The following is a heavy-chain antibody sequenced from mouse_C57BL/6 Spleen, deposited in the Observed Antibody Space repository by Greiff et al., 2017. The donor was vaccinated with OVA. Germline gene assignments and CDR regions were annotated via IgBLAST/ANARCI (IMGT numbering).Heavy chain of an antibody. Sequence: VQLLPPGAELVQPCPSVSLSCSASGYSFTSYWFTWFQPIPGHCLELIGDIYPGSGSTNYNEKFKSKATLTVDTSSSTTYMQLSSLTSEDSAVYYCARRTVVASFDYWGQGTTLTVSS. CDR1: GYSFTSYW. CDR2: IYPGSGST. V-gene: IGHV1-55*01. CDR3: ARRTVVASFDY. D-gene: IGHD1-1*01. J-gene: IGHJ2*01.